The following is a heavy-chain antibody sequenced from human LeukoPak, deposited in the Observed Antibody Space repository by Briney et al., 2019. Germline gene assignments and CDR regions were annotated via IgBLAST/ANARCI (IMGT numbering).Heavy chain of an antibody. CDR1: GFTFSPYW. D-gene: IGHD2-2*02. V-gene: IGHV3-74*01. CDR3: ARGTALQDY. CDR2: INSDGTIT. J-gene: IGHJ4*02. Sequence: GGSLRLSCAASGFTFSPYWMHWVRHVPGKGLVWVSDINSDGTITHYADSVKGRFTVSRDNAQDTLYLQMNSLRAKDTAVYYCARGTALQDYWGQGTLVTVSS.